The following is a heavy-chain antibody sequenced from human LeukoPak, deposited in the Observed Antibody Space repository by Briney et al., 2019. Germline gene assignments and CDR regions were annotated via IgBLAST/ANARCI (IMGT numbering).Heavy chain of an antibody. CDR3: ARGGYDILTGYPYYFDY. CDR2: IIPIFGTA. D-gene: IGHD3-9*01. J-gene: IGHJ4*02. V-gene: IGHV1-69*06. Sequence: ASVKVSCKASGGTFSSYAISWVRQAPGQGLEWMGGIIPIFGTANYAQKFQGRVTITADKSTSTAYMELSSLRSEDTAVYYCARGGYDILTGYPYYFDYWGQGTLVTVSS. CDR1: GGTFSSYA.